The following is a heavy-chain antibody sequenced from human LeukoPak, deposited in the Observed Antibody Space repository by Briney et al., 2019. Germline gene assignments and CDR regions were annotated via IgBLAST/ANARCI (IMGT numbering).Heavy chain of an antibody. J-gene: IGHJ4*02. Sequence: PSETLSLTCTVSGGSISSHYWSWIRQPPGKGLEWIGYIYYSGGTAYNPSLQSRVTISVDTSKNQFSLKLSSVTAADTAVYYCARQGITGTTSYFDYWGQGTLATVSS. V-gene: IGHV4-59*11. CDR1: GGSISSHY. CDR3: ARQGITGTTSYFDY. CDR2: IYYSGGT. D-gene: IGHD1-7*01.